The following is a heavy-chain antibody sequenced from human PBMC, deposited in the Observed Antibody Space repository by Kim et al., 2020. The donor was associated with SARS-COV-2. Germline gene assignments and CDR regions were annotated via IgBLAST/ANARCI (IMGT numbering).Heavy chain of an antibody. J-gene: IGHJ4*02. CDR2: IEIDGSNT. CDR3: VRGSAVWHGVDN. Sequence: GGSLRLSCATSGFTFSIYWMHWVRQTPGKGLEWVSRIEIDGSNTHYTDSVKGRFTISRDNAKSTLYLQMNSLRVEDTAVYYCVRGSAVWHGVDNWGRGTLVTVSS. CDR1: GFTFSIYW. V-gene: IGHV3-74*01.